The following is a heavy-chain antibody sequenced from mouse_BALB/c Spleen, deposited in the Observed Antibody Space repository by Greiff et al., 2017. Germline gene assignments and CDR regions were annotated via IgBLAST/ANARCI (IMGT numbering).Heavy chain of an antibody. Sequence: DVQLVESGGGLVQPGGSRKLSCAASGFTFSSFGMHWVRQAPEKGLEWVAYISSGSSTIYYADTVKGRFTISRDNPKNTLFLQMTSLRSEDTAMYYCARSSYGKGFAYWGQGTLVTVSA. CDR3: ARSSYGKGFAY. J-gene: IGHJ3*01. V-gene: IGHV5-17*02. CDR1: GFTFSSFG. D-gene: IGHD2-10*01. CDR2: ISSGSSTI.